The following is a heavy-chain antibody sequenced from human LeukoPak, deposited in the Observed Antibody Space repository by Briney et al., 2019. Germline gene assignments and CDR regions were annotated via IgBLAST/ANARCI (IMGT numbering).Heavy chain of an antibody. CDR2: IKQDGSDK. V-gene: IGHV3-7*05. D-gene: IGHD4-17*01. CDR1: GFTFSRFW. CDR3: AREVYGDNYFDY. Sequence: GGSLRLSCAASGFTFSRFWMSWVRQAPGKGLEWVANIKQDGSDKYYVASVKGRFTISRDNAKNSLYLQMNSLRAEDTAVYYCAREVYGDNYFDYWGQGTLLTVSS. J-gene: IGHJ4*02.